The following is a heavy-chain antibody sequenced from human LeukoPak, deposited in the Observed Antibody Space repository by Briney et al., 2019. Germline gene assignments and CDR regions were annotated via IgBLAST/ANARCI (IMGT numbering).Heavy chain of an antibody. D-gene: IGHD5-18*01. Sequence: PGGTLRLSCAASGFTFSSYGMSWVRQAPGKGLEWVSAISGSGGSTYYADSVKGRFTISRDNAKNTLYLQMNSLRAEDTAVYYCARVIWVDTAMEGFDYWGQGTLVTVSS. V-gene: IGHV3-23*01. CDR2: ISGSGGST. CDR1: GFTFSSYG. J-gene: IGHJ4*02. CDR3: ARVIWVDTAMEGFDY.